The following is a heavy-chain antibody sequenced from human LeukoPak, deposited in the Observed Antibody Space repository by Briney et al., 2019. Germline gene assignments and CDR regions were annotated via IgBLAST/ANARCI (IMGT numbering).Heavy chain of an antibody. D-gene: IGHD5-24*01. Sequence: ASVKVSCTASGYTFTSYAIHWVRPAPGQGLEWMGWITPSGGTNYPQKFQGRVAITWDTSITTAYMDLSRLTSDDTAVYYCARDRYGDGFAHLDYWGQGALVTVSS. J-gene: IGHJ4*02. CDR3: ARDRYGDGFAHLDY. CDR2: ITPSGGT. V-gene: IGHV1-2*02. CDR1: GYTFTSYA.